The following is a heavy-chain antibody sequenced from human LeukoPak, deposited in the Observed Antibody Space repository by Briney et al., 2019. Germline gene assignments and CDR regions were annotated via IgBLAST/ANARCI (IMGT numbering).Heavy chain of an antibody. CDR2: ISRSGGGT. Sequence: GGSLRLSCAVSGFTFSGYAMTWVRQAAGKGREWVSSISRSGGGTYFADSVKGRFTISRDNAKNSLYLQMNSLRDEDTAVYYCARDSGVDAHIDYWGQGTLVTVSA. V-gene: IGHV3-23*01. D-gene: IGHD3-3*01. J-gene: IGHJ4*02. CDR3: ARDSGVDAHIDY. CDR1: GFTFSGYA.